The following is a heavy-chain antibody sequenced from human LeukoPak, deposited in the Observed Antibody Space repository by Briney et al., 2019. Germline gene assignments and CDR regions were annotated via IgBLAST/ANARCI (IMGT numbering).Heavy chain of an antibody. CDR1: GFTFSSYG. CDR2: IWYDGSKK. CDR3: AKWDCGFDY. Sequence: GRSLRLSCAASGFTFSSYGMHWVRQAPGKGLEWVAVIWYDGSKKYYADSVKGRFTISRDNSKNTLYLQMNSLRAEDTAVYYFAKWDCGFDYWGQGTLVTVSS. V-gene: IGHV3-33*06. D-gene: IGHD1-26*01. J-gene: IGHJ4*02.